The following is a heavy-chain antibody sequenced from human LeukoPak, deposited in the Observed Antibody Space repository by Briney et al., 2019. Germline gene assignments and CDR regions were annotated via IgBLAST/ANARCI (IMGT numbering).Heavy chain of an antibody. V-gene: IGHV4-59*08. CDR3: ARLDDDYGDYVFDY. CDR1: GGSISSYY. D-gene: IGHD4-17*01. CDR2: IYYSGST. J-gene: IGHJ4*02. Sequence: KPSETLSLTCTVSGGSISSYYWSWIRQPPGKGLEWIGYIYYSGSTNYNPSLKSRVTISVDTSKNQFSLKLSSVTAADTAVYYCARLDDDYGDYVFDYWGQGTLVTVSS.